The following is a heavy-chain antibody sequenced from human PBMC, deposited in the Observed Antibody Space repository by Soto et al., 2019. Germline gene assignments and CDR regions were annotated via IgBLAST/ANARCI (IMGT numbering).Heavy chain of an antibody. CDR3: TPYSLAYCGIEA. CDR1: GFTFTSFA. D-gene: IGHD2-15*01. V-gene: IGHV3-73*01. J-gene: IGHJ6*02. Sequence: PGGSLRLSCEASGFTFTSFAMHWVRQASGKGLEWVARIRSKANSNATADAASVRVTITISKHDSTEAAYLQMYSLKSEYTAVYYCTPYSLAYCGIEARGPGTTVHVSS. CDR2: IRSKANSNAT.